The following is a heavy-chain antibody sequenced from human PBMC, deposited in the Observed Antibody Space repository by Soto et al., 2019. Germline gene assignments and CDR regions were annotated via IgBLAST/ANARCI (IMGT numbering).Heavy chain of an antibody. Sequence: ASVKVSCKASGYTFTSYAMHWVRQAPGQRLEWMGWINAGNGNTKYSQKFQGRVTITRDTSARTAYMELGSLRSEDTAVYYCARDHRISRVEYYDFWSGYQNYYYYYGMDVWGQGTTVTVSS. J-gene: IGHJ6*02. V-gene: IGHV1-3*01. CDR3: ARDHRISRVEYYDFWSGYQNYYYYYGMDV. CDR2: INAGNGNT. CDR1: GYTFTSYA. D-gene: IGHD3-3*01.